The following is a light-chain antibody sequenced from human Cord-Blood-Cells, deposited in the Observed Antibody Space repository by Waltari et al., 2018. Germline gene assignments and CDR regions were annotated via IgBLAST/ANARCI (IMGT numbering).Light chain of an antibody. CDR2: DVS. CDR3: CSYAGSYTPEGV. CDR1: SSDVGGYNY. V-gene: IGLV2-11*01. Sequence: QSALTQPRSVSGSPGQSLTISCTGTSSDVGGYNYVSWYQQHPGKAPKLMIYDVSKRPSGVPDRFSGSKSGNTASLTISGLQAEDEADYYCCSYAGSYTPEGVFGGGTKLTVL. J-gene: IGLJ3*02.